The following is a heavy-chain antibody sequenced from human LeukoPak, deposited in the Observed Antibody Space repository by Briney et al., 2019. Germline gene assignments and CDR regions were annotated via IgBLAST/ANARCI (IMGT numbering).Heavy chain of an antibody. J-gene: IGHJ6*03. V-gene: IGHV1-8*01. CDR1: GYTFTSYD. Sequence: ASVTVSCTASGYTFTSYDINWVRQATGQGLEWMGWMNPNSGNTGYAQKFQGRVTMTRNTSISTAYMELSSLRSEDTAVYYCALKSPWGSYRAYYYYYYMDVWGKGTTVTVSS. CDR2: MNPNSGNT. D-gene: IGHD3-16*02. CDR3: ALKSPWGSYRAYYYYYYMDV.